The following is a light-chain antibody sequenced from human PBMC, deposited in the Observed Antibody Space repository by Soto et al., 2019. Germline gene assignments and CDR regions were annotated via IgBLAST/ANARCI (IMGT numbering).Light chain of an antibody. Sequence: IQLTQPPSSLSASVGDSVTITCRASQGVSRYLSWYQQKPGRAPILLISAASTLQSGVPARFSGSGSGTDFTLSITSLQPEDFATYDCQQLNTYPVAFGGGTKVEIK. J-gene: IGKJ4*01. CDR3: QQLNTYPVA. CDR1: QGVSRY. V-gene: IGKV1-9*01. CDR2: AAS.